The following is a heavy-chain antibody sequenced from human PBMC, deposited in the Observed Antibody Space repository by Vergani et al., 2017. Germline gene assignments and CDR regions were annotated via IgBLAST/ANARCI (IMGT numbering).Heavy chain of an antibody. Sequence: QVQLQESGPGLVKPSETLSLTCTVSGGSISSYYWSWIRQPPGTGLEWIGYIYYSGSTNYNPSLKSRVTISVDTSKNQFSLKLSSVTAADTAVYYCARGLGGYYDSSGYYIDYWGQGTLVTVSS. CDR1: GGSISSYY. V-gene: IGHV4-59*01. CDR3: ARGLGGYYDSSGYYIDY. CDR2: IYYSGST. D-gene: IGHD3-22*01. J-gene: IGHJ4*02.